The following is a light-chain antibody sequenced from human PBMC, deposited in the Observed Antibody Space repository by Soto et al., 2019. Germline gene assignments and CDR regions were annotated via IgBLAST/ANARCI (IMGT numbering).Light chain of an antibody. CDR1: SSDADNSSY. J-gene: IGLJ1*01. V-gene: IGLV2-14*03. CDR2: DVS. Sequence: QSALTQPASVSGSPGQSITISCTGISSDADNSSYVSWYQHHPDKAPKLIIYDVSTRPSGVSTRFSGSKSGNTASLTISGLQAEDEGDYYCTSYGTTGTSVFGSGTKVTVL. CDR3: TSYGTTGTSV.